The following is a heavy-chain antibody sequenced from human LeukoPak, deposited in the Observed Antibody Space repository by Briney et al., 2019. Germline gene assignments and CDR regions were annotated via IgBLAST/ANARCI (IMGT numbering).Heavy chain of an antibody. V-gene: IGHV4-34*01. Sequence: SETLSLTCGVSARSFSQYSRNWIRQSPEKGLEWIGEVNQSGGTTYNPSLKSRVTISVDASKNQFSLKLVSVTAAATAVYFCAWTDVWGRFDSWGQGTLVTVSS. CDR1: ARSFSQYS. CDR2: VNQSGGT. D-gene: IGHD3-16*01. J-gene: IGHJ4*02. CDR3: AWTDVWGRFDS.